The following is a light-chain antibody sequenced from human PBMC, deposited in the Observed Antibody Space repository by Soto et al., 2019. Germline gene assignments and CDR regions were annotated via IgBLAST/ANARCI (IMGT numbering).Light chain of an antibody. V-gene: IGKV1-33*01. J-gene: IGKJ4*01. CDR3: QQYSDLPFT. Sequence: DIPMTQSPSSLSASVGDRVTITCQASQDISNYLNWYQQKPGKAPKLMIYDASTLETGVPSRFSGSGSGIAFTFTISSLQPEDIATYYCQQYSDLPFTFGGGAKVEIK. CDR1: QDISNY. CDR2: DAS.